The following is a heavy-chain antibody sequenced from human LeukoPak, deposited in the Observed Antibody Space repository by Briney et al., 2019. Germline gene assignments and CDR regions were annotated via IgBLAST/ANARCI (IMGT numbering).Heavy chain of an antibody. CDR2: ISSSSYI. J-gene: IGHJ4*02. D-gene: IGHD3-3*01. V-gene: IGHV3-21*01. CDR1: GFTFSSYS. Sequence: TGGSLRLSCAASGFTFSSYSMNWVRQAPGKGLEWVSSISSSSYIYYADSVKGRFTISRDNAKNSLYLQMNSLRAEDTAVYYCARGNDFWSGYYLYYFDYWGQGTLVTVSS. CDR3: ARGNDFWSGYYLYYFDY.